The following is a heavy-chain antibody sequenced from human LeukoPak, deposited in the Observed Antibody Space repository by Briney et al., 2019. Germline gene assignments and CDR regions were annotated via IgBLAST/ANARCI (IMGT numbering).Heavy chain of an antibody. CDR3: AKDELLYHDAFDI. CDR1: GGSISSYY. CDR2: ISGSGGST. J-gene: IGHJ3*02. V-gene: IGHV3-23*01. Sequence: ETLSLTCTVSGGSISSYYWSWVRQAPGKGLEWVSAISGSGGSTYYADSVKGRFTISRDNSKDTLYLQMNSLRAEDTAVYYCAKDELLYHDAFDIWGQGTMVTVSS. D-gene: IGHD2-2*02.